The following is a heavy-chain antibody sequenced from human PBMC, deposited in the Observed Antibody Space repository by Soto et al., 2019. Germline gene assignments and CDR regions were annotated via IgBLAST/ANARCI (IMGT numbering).Heavy chain of an antibody. V-gene: IGHV1-46*03. CDR1: GYSFTNYY. J-gene: IGHJ5*02. CDR2: INAGGGYT. D-gene: IGHD2-21*02. CDR3: TSGVALVVVTAPFVL. Sequence: ASVKVSCKASGYSFTNYYMHWVRQAPGQGLEWMGTINAGGGYTTYAQRFQGRVTMTRDTSTSTVSMELSSLRYEDTALYYCTSGVALVVVTAPFVLWG.